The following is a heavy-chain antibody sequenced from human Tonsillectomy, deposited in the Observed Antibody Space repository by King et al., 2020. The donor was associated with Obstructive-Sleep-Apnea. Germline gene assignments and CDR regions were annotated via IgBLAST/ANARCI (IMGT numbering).Heavy chain of an antibody. CDR1: EFTFSNAW. J-gene: IGHJ4*02. D-gene: IGHD5-18*01. V-gene: IGHV3-15*01. Sequence: QLVQSGGGLVKPGGSLRLSCAASEFTFSNAWMNWVRQVPGKGLEWVGRIKSKTDGGTKDYAAPVRGRFTISRDDSKKTVYLQMNSLKTEDTAVYYCSRATAMVDWGQGTQVTVSS. CDR2: IKSKTDGGTK. CDR3: SRATAMVD.